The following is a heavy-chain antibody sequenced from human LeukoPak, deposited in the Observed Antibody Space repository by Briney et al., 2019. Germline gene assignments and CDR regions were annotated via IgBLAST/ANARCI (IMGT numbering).Heavy chain of an antibody. CDR2: MSASGGGT. CDR3: EKDPRVRSRVATPCH. Sequence: GGSLRLSCAPSGFTFSSYAMSWVRQAPGKGLEWVSAMSASGGGTYYADSVKGRFTISRDNSKSTLFLQMNSLRAEDTAVYYCEKDPRVRSRVATPCHWGQGTLVTVSS. J-gene: IGHJ4*02. CDR1: GFTFSSYA. D-gene: IGHD3-3*01. V-gene: IGHV3-23*01.